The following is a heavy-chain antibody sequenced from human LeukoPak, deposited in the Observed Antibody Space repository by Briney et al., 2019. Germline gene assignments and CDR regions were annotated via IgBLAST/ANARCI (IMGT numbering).Heavy chain of an antibody. Sequence: SETLSLTCTVSGGCINSNYWNWIRQPPGKGLEWIGHIYYSGSTHYSPSLNSRVTISLDTSKNHFSLEMRSVTAADTAVYYCARDIVGTYGMDVWGQGTSVTVSS. CDR3: ARDIVGTYGMDV. CDR1: GGCINSNY. V-gene: IGHV4-59*01. CDR2: IYYSGST. J-gene: IGHJ6*02. D-gene: IGHD2-15*01.